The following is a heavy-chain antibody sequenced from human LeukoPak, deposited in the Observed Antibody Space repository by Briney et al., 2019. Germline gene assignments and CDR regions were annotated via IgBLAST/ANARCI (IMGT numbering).Heavy chain of an antibody. D-gene: IGHD6-13*01. CDR3: ARVKTGYSSSWSWFDP. CDR2: IYTSGST. Sequence: SETLSLTCAVYGGSFSGYYWSWIRQPAGKGLEWIGRIYTSGSTNYNPSLKSRVTMSVDTSKNQFSLKLSSVTAADTAVYYCARVKTGYSSSWSWFDPWGQGTLVTVSS. CDR1: GGSFSGYY. V-gene: IGHV4-59*10. J-gene: IGHJ5*02.